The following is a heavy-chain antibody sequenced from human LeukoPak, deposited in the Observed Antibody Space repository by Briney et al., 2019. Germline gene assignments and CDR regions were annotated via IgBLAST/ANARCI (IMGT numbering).Heavy chain of an antibody. V-gene: IGHV3-11*01. D-gene: IGHD3-10*01. CDR1: GFTFSDYY. CDR3: AREGRRPGAFDI. CDR2: ISSSAGTI. Sequence: GGSLRLSCAASGFTFSDYYMSWIRQAPGKGLEWVSYISSSAGTIYYADSVKGRFTISRDNAKNSLYLQMNSLRVEDTAVYYCAREGRRPGAFDIWGQGTMVTVSS. J-gene: IGHJ3*02.